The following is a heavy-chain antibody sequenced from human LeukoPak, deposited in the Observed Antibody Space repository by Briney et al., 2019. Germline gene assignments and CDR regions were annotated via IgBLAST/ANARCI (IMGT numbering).Heavy chain of an antibody. CDR2: IYYSGST. J-gene: IGHJ5*02. Sequence: SETLSLTCTVSGGSISSSSYYWGWIRQPPGKGLEWIGSIYYSGSTYYNPSLKSRVTISVGTSKNQFSLKLSSVTAADTAVYYCARDIIVVVPAAIPGGWFDPWGQGTLVTVSS. V-gene: IGHV4-39*07. CDR3: ARDIIVVVPAAIPGGWFDP. D-gene: IGHD2-2*01. CDR1: GGSISSSSYY.